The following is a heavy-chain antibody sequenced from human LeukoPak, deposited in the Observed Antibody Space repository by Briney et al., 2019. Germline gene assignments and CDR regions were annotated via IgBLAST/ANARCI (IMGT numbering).Heavy chain of an antibody. V-gene: IGHV3-66*01. D-gene: IGHD4-23*01. CDR3: ARSLGGDSGFDY. J-gene: IGHJ4*02. CDR2: IYSGDST. CDR1: GFTVSSNY. Sequence: PGGSLRLSCATSGFTVSSNYMSWVRQAPGKGLEWVSVIYSGDSTYYADSVKGRFTISRDNSKNTLYLQMNSLRAEDTAVYYCARSLGGDSGFDYWGQGTLVTVSS.